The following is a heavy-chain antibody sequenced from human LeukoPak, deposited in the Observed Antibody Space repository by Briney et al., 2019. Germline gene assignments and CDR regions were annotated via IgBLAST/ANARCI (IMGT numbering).Heavy chain of an antibody. D-gene: IGHD3-16*01. CDR3: VKFRGAADHYYYYMHV. V-gene: IGHV3-23*01. CDR1: GFTFSRYA. J-gene: IGHJ6*03. Sequence: GGSLRLSCAASGFTFSRYAMTWVRQAPGKGLEWVSFIIDSGAHTYSADSVKGRFSISRDNSKNTVYLQMNSLRVEDTAVCYCVKFRGAADHYYYYMHVWGNGTTVTVSS. CDR2: IIDSGAHT.